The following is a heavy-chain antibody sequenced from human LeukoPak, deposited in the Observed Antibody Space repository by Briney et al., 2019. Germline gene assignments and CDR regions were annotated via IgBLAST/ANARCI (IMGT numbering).Heavy chain of an antibody. Sequence: ASVKVSFKVSGYTLTKLSMHWVRQAPGKPLEWMGGFDPEDGETIYAQKFQGRVTVTEDTSTDTAYMELSSLRSEDTAVYYCATVALGLHGDYDYWGQGTLVTVSP. J-gene: IGHJ4*02. CDR3: ATVALGLHGDYDY. V-gene: IGHV1-24*01. D-gene: IGHD4-17*01. CDR1: GYTLTKLS. CDR2: FDPEDGET.